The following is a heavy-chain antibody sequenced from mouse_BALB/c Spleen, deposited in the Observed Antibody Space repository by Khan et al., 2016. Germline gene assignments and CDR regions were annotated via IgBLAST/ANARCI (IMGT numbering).Heavy chain of an antibody. CDR2: INSDGSAI. Sequence: EVQLLETGGGFVQPGGSRGLSCEGSGFTFSGFWMSWVRQTPGKTLEWIGDINSDGSAINYAPSIKDRFTIFRDNDKSTLYLQMSNVRSEDTATSFCMGGSSWCFAVWCAGTTVTVSS. V-gene: IGHV11-2*02. J-gene: IGHJ1*01. CDR1: GFTFSGFW. CDR3: MGGSSWCFAV.